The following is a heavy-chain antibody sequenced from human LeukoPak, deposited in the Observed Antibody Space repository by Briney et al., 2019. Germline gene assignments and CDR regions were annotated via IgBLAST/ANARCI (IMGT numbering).Heavy chain of an antibody. CDR1: GGSISSYY. CDR3: ARVSSSVFGYYMDV. J-gene: IGHJ6*03. D-gene: IGHD6-6*01. V-gene: IGHV4-59*01. CDR2: IYYGGST. Sequence: SETLSLTCTVSGGSISSYYWSWIRQPPGKGLEWIGYIYYGGSTNYNPSLKSRVTISVDTSKNQFSLKLSSVTAADTAVYYCARVSSSVFGYYMDVWGKGTTVTVSS.